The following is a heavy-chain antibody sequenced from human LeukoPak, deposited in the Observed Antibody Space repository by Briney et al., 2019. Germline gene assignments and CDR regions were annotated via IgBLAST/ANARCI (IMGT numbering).Heavy chain of an antibody. CDR2: ISAYNGNT. CDR3: ARERLIHSSGPTNWFDP. CDR1: GYTFTSYG. D-gene: IGHD6-19*01. Sequence: GASVKVSCKASGYTFTSYGISWVRQAPGQGLEWMGWISAYNGNTNYAQKFQGRVTITRNTSISTAYMELSSLRSEDTAVYYCARERLIHSSGPTNWFDPWGQGTLVTVSS. V-gene: IGHV1-18*01. J-gene: IGHJ5*02.